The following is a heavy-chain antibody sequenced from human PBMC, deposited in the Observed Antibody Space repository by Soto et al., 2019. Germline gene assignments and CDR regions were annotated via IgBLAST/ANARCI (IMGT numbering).Heavy chain of an antibody. J-gene: IGHJ5*02. V-gene: IGHV4-4*07. CDR3: ARGQRFSDWFDP. CDR2: IYSSGNT. Sequence: LSLTCSVSGGTISGYYWTWIRQPAGKGLEWIGRIYSSGNTKYNPSLQSRVTMSLDTSNNQFSLRLTSVTAADTAVYYCARGQRFSDWFDPWGQGTLVTSPQ. CDR1: GGTISGYY. D-gene: IGHD3-3*01.